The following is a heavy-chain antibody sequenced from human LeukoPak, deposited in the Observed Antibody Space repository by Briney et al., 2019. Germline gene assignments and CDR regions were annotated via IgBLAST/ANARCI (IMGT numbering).Heavy chain of an antibody. CDR2: IGTAGDT. V-gene: IGHV3-13*01. CDR3: ARASSRYDSSGYYSD. CDR1: GFTFSSYD. D-gene: IGHD3-22*01. J-gene: IGHJ4*02. Sequence: AGGSLRLSCAASGFTFSSYDMHWVRQATGKGLEWVSAIGTAGDTYYPGSVKGRFTISRENAKNSLYLQMNSLRAGDTAVYHCARASSRYDSSGYYSDWGQGTLVTVSS.